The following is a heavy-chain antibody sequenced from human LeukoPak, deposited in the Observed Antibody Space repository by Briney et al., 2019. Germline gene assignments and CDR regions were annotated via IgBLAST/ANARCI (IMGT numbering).Heavy chain of an antibody. CDR3: ARIRGYSYGSGRYYYYGMDV. D-gene: IGHD5-18*01. J-gene: IGHJ6*02. Sequence: SETLSLTCAVSGGSISSSNWWSWVRQPPGKGLEWIGEIYHSGSTNYNPSLKSRVTISVDKSKNQFSLKLSSVTAADTAVYYCARIRGYSYGSGRYYYYGMDVWGQGTTVTASS. CDR1: GGSISSSNW. V-gene: IGHV4-4*02. CDR2: IYHSGST.